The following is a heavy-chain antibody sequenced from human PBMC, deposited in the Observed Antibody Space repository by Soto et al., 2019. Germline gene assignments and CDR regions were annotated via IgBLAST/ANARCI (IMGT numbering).Heavy chain of an antibody. D-gene: IGHD4-17*01. CDR3: ARPHTSYGDYDPSYFDY. Sequence: GGSLRLSCAASGFTFSSYAMHWVRQAPGKGLEYVSAISSNGGSTYYANSVKGRFTISRDNSKNTLYLQMGSLRAEDMAVYYCARPHTSYGDYDPSYFDYWGQGTLVTVSS. CDR2: ISSNGGST. CDR1: GFTFSSYA. V-gene: IGHV3-64*01. J-gene: IGHJ4*02.